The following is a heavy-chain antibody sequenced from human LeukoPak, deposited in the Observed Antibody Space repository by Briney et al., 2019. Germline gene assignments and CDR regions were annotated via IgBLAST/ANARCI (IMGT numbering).Heavy chain of an antibody. CDR2: ISGSGLST. J-gene: IGHJ4*02. CDR1: GFTFSTYA. V-gene: IGHV3-23*01. D-gene: IGHD2-2*02. Sequence: GGSLRLSCAASGFTFSTYAMSWVRQAPGKGLEWVSGISGSGLSTSYADTVKGRFTISRDNSKNTLYLQMNSLRAEDTAVYYCAKRYCSTTSCYKRYGSGSYFFDYWGQGTLVTVSS. CDR3: AKRYCSTTSCYKRYGSGSYFFDY.